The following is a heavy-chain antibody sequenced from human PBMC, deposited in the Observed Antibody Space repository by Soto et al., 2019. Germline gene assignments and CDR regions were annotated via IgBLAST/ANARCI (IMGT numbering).Heavy chain of an antibody. Sequence: QVQLVESGGGVVQPGRSLRLSCAASGFTFSSYGMHWVRQAPGKGLEWVAVISYDGSNKYYADSVKGRFTISRDNSKNTLYLQMNSLRAEDTAVYYCAKVDPLRGFDPWGQGTLVTVSS. CDR2: ISYDGSNK. V-gene: IGHV3-30*18. CDR3: AKVDPLRGFDP. CDR1: GFTFSSYG. J-gene: IGHJ5*02.